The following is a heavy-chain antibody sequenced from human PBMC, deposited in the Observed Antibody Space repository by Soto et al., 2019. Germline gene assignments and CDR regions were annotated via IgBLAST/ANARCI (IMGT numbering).Heavy chain of an antibody. J-gene: IGHJ4*02. CDR2: IIPIFNSA. Sequence: QVQLVQSGAEVKRPGSSVKVSCKDSGGTFNNYALSWVRQAPGQGLEWMGGIIPIFNSANYAQKFQGRVTITADDSTSTAYMELRSLSPDDTAVYYCAREVTVASYSFDFWGQGTLFTVSS. CDR3: AREVTVASYSFDF. D-gene: IGHD5-12*01. V-gene: IGHV1-69*01. CDR1: GGTFNNYA.